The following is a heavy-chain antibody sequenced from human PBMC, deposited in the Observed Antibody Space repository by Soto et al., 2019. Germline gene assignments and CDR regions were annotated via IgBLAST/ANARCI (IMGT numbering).Heavy chain of an antibody. J-gene: IGHJ4*02. D-gene: IGHD5-18*01. V-gene: IGHV3-30*03. CDR2: ISYDGGLQ. Sequence: QAQLVESGGGVVQPGRSLRLSCAASGFTFSSYGMHWVRQAPGTGLEWVAVISYDGGLQHYAVSVKGRFTISTDNSKNMVLLQMNSLRAEDTAVYYCVSDRGYGHASVPYSWGQGTLVSVSS. CDR1: GFTFSSYG. CDR3: VSDRGYGHASVPYS.